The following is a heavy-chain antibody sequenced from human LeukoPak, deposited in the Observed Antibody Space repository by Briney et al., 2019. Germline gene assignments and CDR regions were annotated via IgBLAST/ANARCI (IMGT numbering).Heavy chain of an antibody. Sequence: QAGGSLRLSCAASGFTFDDYAMHWVRQAPGKGLEWVSGISWNSGSIGYADSVKGRFTISRDNAKNSLYLQMNSLRAEDTAVYYCAKAGKVGVVVPTDFDYWGQGTLVTVSS. D-gene: IGHD3-22*01. CDR2: ISWNSGSI. CDR1: GFTFDDYA. CDR3: AKAGKVGVVVPTDFDY. V-gene: IGHV3-9*01. J-gene: IGHJ4*02.